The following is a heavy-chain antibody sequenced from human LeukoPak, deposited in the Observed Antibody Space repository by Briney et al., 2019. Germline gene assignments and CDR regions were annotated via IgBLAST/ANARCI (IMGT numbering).Heavy chain of an antibody. V-gene: IGHV4-59*08. Sequence: SETLSLTCTVSGGSISSYYWSWIRQPPGKGLEWIGYISYSGGTNYNPSLKSRVTISVDTSKNQFSLKLSSVTAADTAVYYCARHVAATGDYYYGMDVWGQGTTVTVSS. CDR2: ISYSGGT. J-gene: IGHJ6*02. CDR3: ARHVAATGDYYYGMDV. CDR1: GGSISSYY. D-gene: IGHD2-15*01.